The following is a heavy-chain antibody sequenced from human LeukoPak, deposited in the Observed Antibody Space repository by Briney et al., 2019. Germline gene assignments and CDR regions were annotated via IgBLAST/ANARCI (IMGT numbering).Heavy chain of an antibody. J-gene: IGHJ4*02. D-gene: IGHD5-18*01. Sequence: SETLSLTCTLSGGSISSYYWTWIRQPPGKGLEWIGYIYYGGITNYNPSLKSRVTISVDTSKNQFSLKLSSVTAADTAVYYCARGPRDTAMTDYFDYWGQGTLVTVSS. CDR2: IYYGGIT. CDR3: ARGPRDTAMTDYFDY. CDR1: GGSISSYY. V-gene: IGHV4-59*01.